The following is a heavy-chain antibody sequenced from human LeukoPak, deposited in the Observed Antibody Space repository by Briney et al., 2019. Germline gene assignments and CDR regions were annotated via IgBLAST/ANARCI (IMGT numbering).Heavy chain of an antibody. D-gene: IGHD5-18*01. CDR3: ARSDTAMVYFDY. V-gene: IGHV1-8*01. Sequence: AASVKVSCTASGYTFTSYDINWVRQAPGQGLEWMGWMNPNSGNTGYAQKFQGRVTMTRNTSISTAYMELSSLRSEDTAVYYCARSDTAMVYFDYWGQGTLVTVSS. CDR1: GYTFTSYD. J-gene: IGHJ4*02. CDR2: MNPNSGNT.